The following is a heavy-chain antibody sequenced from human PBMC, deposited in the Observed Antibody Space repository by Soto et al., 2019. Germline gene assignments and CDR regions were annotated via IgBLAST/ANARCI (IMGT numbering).Heavy chain of an antibody. CDR3: VKDTYILVGATHLDS. J-gene: IGHJ4*02. CDR2: ISWNSDMI. D-gene: IGHD1-26*01. CDR1: GFTFDDYA. V-gene: IGHV3-9*01. Sequence: GGSLRLSCAASGFTFDDYAMHWVRQGPGKGLEWVSGISWNSDMITYADSVKGRFTVSRDNAKNSLDLEMNSLRVEDTALYYCVKDTYILVGATHLDSWGQGTLVTVSS.